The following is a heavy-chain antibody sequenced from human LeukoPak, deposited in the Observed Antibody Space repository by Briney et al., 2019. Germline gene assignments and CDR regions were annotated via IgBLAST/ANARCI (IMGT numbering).Heavy chain of an antibody. CDR3: ARGITMVRGVIDYYYYGMDV. J-gene: IGHJ6*04. CDR2: IIPILGTA. D-gene: IGHD3-10*01. Sequence: SVKVSCKASGGTFNSYAISWVRQAPGQGLEWMGGIIPILGTANYAQKFQGRVTITADESTSTAYMELSSLRSEDTAVYYCARGITMVRGVIDYYYYGMDVWGKGTTVTVSS. V-gene: IGHV1-69*01. CDR1: GGTFNSYA.